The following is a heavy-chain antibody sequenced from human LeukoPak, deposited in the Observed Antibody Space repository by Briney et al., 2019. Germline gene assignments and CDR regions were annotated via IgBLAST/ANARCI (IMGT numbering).Heavy chain of an antibody. CDR1: GDSLNTYY. D-gene: IGHD2-21*02. Sequence: SETLSLTCTVSGDSLNTYYWTWIRQTPGKELEWIGFVASSGTSNYNPSLKSRVSISKDTSKNQFSLALTSVTPADTAVYYCARVVRGVVTSNWFDPWGQGTLVSVSS. CDR2: VASSGTS. J-gene: IGHJ5*02. CDR3: ARVVRGVVTSNWFDP. V-gene: IGHV4-59*01.